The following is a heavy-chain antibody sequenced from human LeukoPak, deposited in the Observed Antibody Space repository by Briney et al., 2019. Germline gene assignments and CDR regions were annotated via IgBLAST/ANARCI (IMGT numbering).Heavy chain of an antibody. J-gene: IGHJ4*02. V-gene: IGHV3-30*02. D-gene: IGHD3-10*01. Sequence: GGSLRLSCAASGFTFNNAWMSWVRQAPGKGLEWVAFLPSHESYTAYADSVKGRFTISRDNFKNTLYLQMNSLRSEDMAVYYCAKEEFSHSVGFDYWGQGALVTVSS. CDR3: AKEEFSHSVGFDY. CDR1: GFTFNNAW. CDR2: LPSHESYT.